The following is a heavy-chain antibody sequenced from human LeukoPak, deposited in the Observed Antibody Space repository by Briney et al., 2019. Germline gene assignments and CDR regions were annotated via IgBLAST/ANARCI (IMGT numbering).Heavy chain of an antibody. CDR1: GFTFSDYA. V-gene: IGHV3-30*18. J-gene: IGHJ3*02. D-gene: IGHD1-26*01. Sequence: GGSLRLSCAASGFTFSDYAMHWVRQAPAKGLEWVTGISYDGNNKYYADSVKGRFTISRDNSYNTLYLQMNSLRTEDTAVYYCAKDVGRVGASPFDIWGQGTVVTASS. CDR2: ISYDGNNK. CDR3: AKDVGRVGASPFDI.